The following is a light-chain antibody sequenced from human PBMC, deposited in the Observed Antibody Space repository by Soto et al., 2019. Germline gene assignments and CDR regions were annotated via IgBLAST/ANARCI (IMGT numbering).Light chain of an antibody. Sequence: EIVLTQSPGTLSLSPGERATLSCRASQSVNSRYLAWYQQKPGQAPRLLLYSAFSRATGIPDRFSGRGSGTDFTLTISRLEPEDFAVYYCHQYGISPPWTFGPGTKVDIK. CDR2: SAF. V-gene: IGKV3-20*01. CDR3: HQYGISPPWT. CDR1: QSVNSRY. J-gene: IGKJ1*01.